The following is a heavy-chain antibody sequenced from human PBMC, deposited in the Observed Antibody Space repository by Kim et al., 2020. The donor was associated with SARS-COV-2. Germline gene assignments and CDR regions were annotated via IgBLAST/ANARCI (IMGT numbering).Heavy chain of an antibody. D-gene: IGHD3-3*01. CDR1: GDSINSRTHF. CDR3: ARGCDFWFGSNNWFDP. V-gene: IGHV4-39*02. CDR2: LFYGGRP. Sequence: SETLSLTCTVSGDSINSRTHFWGWIRQPPGRGLEWIGSLFYGGRPYYNTSLKSRVTISSDTSQNHFTLSLSSVTAADTAVYYCARGCDFWFGSNNWFDPWGQGTLVTVSP. J-gene: IGHJ5*02.